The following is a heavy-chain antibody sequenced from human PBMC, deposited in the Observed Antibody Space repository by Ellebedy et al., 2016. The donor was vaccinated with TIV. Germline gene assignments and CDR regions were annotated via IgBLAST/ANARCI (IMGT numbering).Heavy chain of an antibody. CDR3: ARGIRGRRAFDI. D-gene: IGHD3-10*01. CDR1: GGSFSGYY. J-gene: IGHJ3*02. CDR2: INHSGST. V-gene: IGHV4-34*01. Sequence: SETLSLXXAVYGGSFSGYYWSWIRQPPGKGLEWIGEINHSGSTNYNPSLKSRVTISVDTSKNQFSLKLSSVTAADTAVYYCARGIRGRRAFDIWGQGTMVTVSS.